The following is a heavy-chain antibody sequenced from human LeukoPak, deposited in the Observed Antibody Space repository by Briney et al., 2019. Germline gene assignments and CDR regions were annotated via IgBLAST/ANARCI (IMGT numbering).Heavy chain of an antibody. V-gene: IGHV3-74*01. D-gene: IGHD2-21*02. CDR3: ARTAYCAGDCHYNFDY. J-gene: IGHJ4*02. CDR1: GFTFSSYW. Sequence: RGSLRLSCAASGFTFSSYWMHWVRQAPGKGLVWVSRINSDGSSTSYADSVKGRFTISRDNAKNTLFLEMNSLRAEDTAVYYCARTAYCAGDCHYNFDYWGQGTVVTVSP. CDR2: INSDGSST.